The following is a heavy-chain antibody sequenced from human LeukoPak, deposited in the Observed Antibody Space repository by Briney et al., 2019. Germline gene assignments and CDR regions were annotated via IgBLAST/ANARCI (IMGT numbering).Heavy chain of an antibody. V-gene: IGHV3-33*01. CDR3: ASTYGSGDFDY. CDR2: IWYDGSNK. D-gene: IGHD3-10*01. CDR1: GFTFNSYG. J-gene: IGHJ4*02. Sequence: PGGSLRLSCAASGFTFNSYGMHWVRQAPGKGLEWVAVIWYDGSNKYYADSVKGRFTISRDNSKNTLYLQMNSLRADDTAVYYCASTYGSGDFDYWGQGTLVTVSS.